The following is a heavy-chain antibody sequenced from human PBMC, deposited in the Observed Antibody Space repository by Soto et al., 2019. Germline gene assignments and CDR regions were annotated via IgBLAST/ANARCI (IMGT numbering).Heavy chain of an antibody. Sequence: EVQLVESGGGLVQPGGSLRISCAASGFTVSNNYMNWVRQAPGKGLEWVSAIYSDVSSYYVDSGKGRFTISRDNSKNTLYLQMNSLRAEDTAVYYCARDWSYFGYFYQWGQGTLVTFSS. CDR1: GFTVSNNY. CDR2: IYSDVSS. D-gene: IGHD3-10*01. J-gene: IGHJ4*02. CDR3: ARDWSYFGYFYQ. V-gene: IGHV3-66*01.